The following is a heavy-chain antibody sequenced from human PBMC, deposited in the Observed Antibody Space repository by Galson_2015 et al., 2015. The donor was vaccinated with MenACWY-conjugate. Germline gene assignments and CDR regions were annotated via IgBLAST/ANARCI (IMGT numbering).Heavy chain of an antibody. D-gene: IGHD1-26*01. CDR2: ISSSSSTI. CDR3: ARDARVGDTLTPGH. J-gene: IGHJ4*02. Sequence: SLRLSCAASGFTFNSYSMNWVRQAPGKGLEWVSYISSSSSTIYYADSEKGRFIISRNNAKNLLFLQMNSLRAEETAVYYCARDARVGDTLTPGHWGQGSLVTVSS. CDR1: GFTFNSYS. V-gene: IGHV3-48*04.